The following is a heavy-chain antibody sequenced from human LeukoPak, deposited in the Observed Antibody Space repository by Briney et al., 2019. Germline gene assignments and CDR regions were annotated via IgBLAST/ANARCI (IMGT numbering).Heavy chain of an antibody. Sequence: GGALRLSCAASGFTFSSYAMSWVRQAPGERLEWVSSIRNNGGSMCYADSVKGRFTISRDNAKNTLYPQMNSLRADDTAVYYCARDPWDGGLGFVAGYWGQGTLVTVSS. CDR1: GFTFSSYA. J-gene: IGHJ4*02. V-gene: IGHV3-23*01. CDR3: ARDPWDGGLGFVAGY. CDR2: IRNNGGSM. D-gene: IGHD3-16*01.